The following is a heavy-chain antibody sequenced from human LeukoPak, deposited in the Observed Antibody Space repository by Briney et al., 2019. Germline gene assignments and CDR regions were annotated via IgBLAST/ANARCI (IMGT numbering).Heavy chain of an antibody. CDR1: GFTVSSNY. CDR2: IYSGGST. CDR3: ARDGEGYYDSSGYYGY. Sequence: GGSLRLSCAASGFTVSSNYMSWVRQAPGKGLEWVSVIYSGGSTYYADSVKGRFTISRDNSKNTLYLQMNSLRAEDTAVYYCARDGEGYYDSSGYYGYWGQGTLVTVSS. D-gene: IGHD3-22*01. J-gene: IGHJ4*02. V-gene: IGHV3-66*01.